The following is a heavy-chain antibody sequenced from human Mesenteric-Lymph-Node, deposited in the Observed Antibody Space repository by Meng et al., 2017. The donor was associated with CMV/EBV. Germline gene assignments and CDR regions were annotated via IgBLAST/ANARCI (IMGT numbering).Heavy chain of an antibody. D-gene: IGHD2-2*02. V-gene: IGHV3-53*01. CDR3: ARVICSSTSCYTWYFDY. CDR2: IYSGGST. CDR1: GFTVSSNY. Sequence: LTGAASGFTVSSNYMSWVRQAPGKGLEWVSVIYSGGSTYYADSVQGRFTISRDNSKNTLYLQMNSLRAEDTAVYYCARVICSSTSCYTWYFDYWGQGTLVTVSS. J-gene: IGHJ4*02.